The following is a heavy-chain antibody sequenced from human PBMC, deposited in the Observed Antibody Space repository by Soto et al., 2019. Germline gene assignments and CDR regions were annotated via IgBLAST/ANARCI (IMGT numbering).Heavy chain of an antibody. V-gene: IGHV4-59*01. D-gene: IGHD3-10*01. Sequence: PSETLSLTCTVSGGSISSYYWSWIRQPPGKGLEWIGYIYYSGSTNYNPSLKSRVTISVDTSKNQFSLKLSSVTAADTAVYYCARARLSRSWWFDPWGQGTLVTV. CDR2: IYYSGST. CDR3: ARARLSRSWWFDP. J-gene: IGHJ5*02. CDR1: GGSISSYY.